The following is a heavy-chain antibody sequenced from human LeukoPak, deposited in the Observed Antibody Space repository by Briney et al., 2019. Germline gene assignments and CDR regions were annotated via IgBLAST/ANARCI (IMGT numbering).Heavy chain of an antibody. CDR1: GGTFSSYA. CDR3: ARGGYSSGLSYIDP. Sequence: EASVKVSCKASGGTFSSYAISWVRQAPGQGLEWMGGIIPIFGTANYAQKFQGRVTITADESTSTAYMELSSLRSEDTAVYYCARGGYSSGLSYIDPWGQGTLVTVSS. D-gene: IGHD6-19*01. J-gene: IGHJ5*02. V-gene: IGHV1-69*01. CDR2: IIPIFGTA.